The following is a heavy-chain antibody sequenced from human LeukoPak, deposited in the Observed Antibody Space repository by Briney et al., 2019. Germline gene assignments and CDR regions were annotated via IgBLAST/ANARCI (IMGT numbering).Heavy chain of an antibody. CDR1: GFTFSSYG. Sequence: PGGSLRLSCAASGFTFSSYGIHWVRQAPGKGLEWVAFIRYDGSNKYYADSVKGRFTISRDNAKNSLYLQMNSLRAEDTALYYCAKDTTGTPYYYYGMDVWGQGTTVTVSS. CDR2: IRYDGSNK. V-gene: IGHV3-30*02. CDR3: AKDTTGTPYYYYGMDV. D-gene: IGHD2/OR15-2a*01. J-gene: IGHJ6*02.